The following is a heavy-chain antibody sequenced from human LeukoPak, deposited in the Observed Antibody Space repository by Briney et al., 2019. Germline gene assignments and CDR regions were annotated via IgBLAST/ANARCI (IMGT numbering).Heavy chain of an antibody. Sequence: EGSLRLSCAASGFMFSSNWMSWVRLAPGKGLEWVANIKEDGTETYYVDSVKGRFTISRDNAKNSLYLQMNSLRVEDTAVYYCAKEGRSLQTYWGQGTLVTVSS. CDR1: GFMFSSNW. CDR2: IKEDGTET. J-gene: IGHJ4*02. V-gene: IGHV3-7*03. CDR3: AKEGRSLQTY. D-gene: IGHD5-24*01.